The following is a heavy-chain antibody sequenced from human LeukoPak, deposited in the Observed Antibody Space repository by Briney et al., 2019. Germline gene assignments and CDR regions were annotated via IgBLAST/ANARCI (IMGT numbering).Heavy chain of an antibody. Sequence: SVKVFCKASGGTFSSYAISWVRQAPGQGLEWMGGIIPIFGTANYAQKFQGRVTITADESTSTAYMELSSLRSEDTAVYYCARDLGLGDILTGDAFDIWGQGTTVTVSS. CDR3: ARDLGLGDILTGDAFDI. CDR1: GGTFSSYA. V-gene: IGHV1-69*01. D-gene: IGHD3-9*01. J-gene: IGHJ3*02. CDR2: IIPIFGTA.